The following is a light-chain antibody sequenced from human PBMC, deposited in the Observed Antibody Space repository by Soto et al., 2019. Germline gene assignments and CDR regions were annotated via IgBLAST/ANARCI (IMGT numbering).Light chain of an antibody. Sequence: QSALTQPASVSGSPGQSITISCTGTSSDVGGYNLVSWYQQHPGKAPKLMIYEVSNRPSGVSNRFSSSKSGNTASLTISGLQADDEGDYYCSSYATSTFVVFGGGTKLTVL. J-gene: IGLJ2*01. CDR1: SSDVGGYNL. CDR3: SSYATSTFVV. V-gene: IGLV2-14*01. CDR2: EVS.